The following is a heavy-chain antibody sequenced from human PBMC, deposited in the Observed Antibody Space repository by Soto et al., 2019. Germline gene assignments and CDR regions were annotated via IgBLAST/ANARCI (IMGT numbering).Heavy chain of an antibody. CDR1: GGTFSSYT. J-gene: IGHJ6*02. V-gene: IGHV1-69*08. D-gene: IGHD1-20*01. CDR2: IIPILGIA. Sequence: QVQLVQSGAEVKKPGSSVKVSCKASGGTFSSYTISWVRQAPGQGLEWMGRIIPILGIANYAQKFQGRVTITADKSTSTAYMELSSLRSEDTAVYYCARDRTITGPNYYYYNGMDVWGQGTTVTVSS. CDR3: ARDRTITGPNYYYYNGMDV.